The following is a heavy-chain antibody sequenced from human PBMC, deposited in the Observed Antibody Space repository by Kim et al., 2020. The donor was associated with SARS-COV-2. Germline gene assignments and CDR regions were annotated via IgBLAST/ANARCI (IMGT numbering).Heavy chain of an antibody. CDR2: INHSGST. Sequence: SETLSLTCAVYGGSFSGYYWSWIRQPPGKGLEWIGEINHSGSTNYNPSLKSRVTISVDTSKNQFSLKLSSVTAADTAVYYCARDITMVRGVIITPNWFDP. D-gene: IGHD3-10*01. CDR1: GGSFSGYY. V-gene: IGHV4-34*01. CDR3: ARDITMVRGVIITPNWFDP. J-gene: IGHJ5*02.